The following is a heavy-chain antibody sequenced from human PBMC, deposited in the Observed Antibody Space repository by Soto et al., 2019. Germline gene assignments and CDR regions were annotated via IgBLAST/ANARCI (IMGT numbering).Heavy chain of an antibody. CDR1: GYTFTSYG. D-gene: IGHD3-10*01. CDR2: ISAYNGNT. Sequence: QVQLVQXXXEVKKPGASVKVSCKASGYTFTSYGISWVRQAPGXXXXWMGWISAYNGNTNYAQKLQGRVTMTTDTSTSTAYMELRSLRSDDTAVYYCARERSGDYYYGMDVWGQGTTVTVSS. V-gene: IGHV1-18*01. J-gene: IGHJ6*02. CDR3: ARERSGDYYYGMDV.